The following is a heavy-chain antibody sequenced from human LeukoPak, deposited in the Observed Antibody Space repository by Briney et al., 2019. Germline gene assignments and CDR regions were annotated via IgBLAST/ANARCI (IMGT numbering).Heavy chain of an antibody. CDR3: TRRPYSSSWYYFDY. D-gene: IGHD6-13*01. CDR2: ISSSGSML. V-gene: IGHV3-11*04. J-gene: IGHJ4*02. Sequence: GGSLRLSCTVSGFTFSDYYMSWVRQAPGKGLEWVSYISSSGSMLHYADSVEGRFTISRDNGKSSLYLQMSSLRVEDTAVYYCTRRPYSSSWYYFDYWGQGTLVTVSS. CDR1: GFTFSDYY.